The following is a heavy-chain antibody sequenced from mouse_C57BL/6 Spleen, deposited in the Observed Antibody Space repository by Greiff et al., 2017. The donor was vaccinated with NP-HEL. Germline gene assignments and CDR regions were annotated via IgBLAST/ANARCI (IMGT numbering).Heavy chain of an antibody. J-gene: IGHJ4*01. V-gene: IGHV1-19*01. CDR1: GYTFTDYY. CDR2: INPYNGGT. Sequence: VQLQQSGPVLVKPGASVKMSCKASGYTFTDYYMNWVKQSHGKSLEWIGVINPYNGGTSYNQKFKGKATLTVDKSSSTAYMELSSLTSEDSAVYYCALYYDYYAMDYWGQGTSVTVSS. CDR3: ALYYDYYAMDY. D-gene: IGHD2-1*01.